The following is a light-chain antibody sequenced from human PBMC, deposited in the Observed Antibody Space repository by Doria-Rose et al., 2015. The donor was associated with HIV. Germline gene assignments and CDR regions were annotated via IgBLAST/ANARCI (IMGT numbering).Light chain of an antibody. CDR2: WAS. CDR3: QQYYDTPS. J-gene: IGKJ3*01. Sequence: DIRVTQSPESLGMSLGERATLNCKSNQSLLYTSKNYLAWYQQKPGQPPKLLIYWASTRQSGVPARFSGSGSGTDCTLTISSLEAEDVAVYYCQQYYDTPSFGPGTTVDIE. CDR1: QSLLYTSKNY. V-gene: IGKV4-1*01.